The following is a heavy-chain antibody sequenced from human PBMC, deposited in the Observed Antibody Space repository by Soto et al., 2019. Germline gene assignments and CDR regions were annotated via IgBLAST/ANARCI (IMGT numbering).Heavy chain of an antibody. J-gene: IGHJ4*02. D-gene: IGHD3-22*01. CDR3: ARESRNYDALDY. V-gene: IGHV1-18*01. CDR2: ISADNHNT. CDR1: GYTFTSYV. Sequence: QVQFMQSGLEVKRPGASVKVSCKTSGYTFTSYVISWVRQAPGHGLEWMGWISADNHNTNVAQNFQGRVTLTTDTSTTTVFMELRKLRSHDTAVYYCARESRNYDALDYWGQGTLVTVSS.